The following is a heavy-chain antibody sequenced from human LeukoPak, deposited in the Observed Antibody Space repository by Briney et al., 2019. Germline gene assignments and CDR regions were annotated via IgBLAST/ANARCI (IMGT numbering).Heavy chain of an antibody. Sequence: GSLRLSCAASGFTFGRRCMGWVRQAPGEGLGGVASIREDGSEKYFVDSVKGRFIISRDNTKNSLSLQMNSLRAEDTAVYYCMRSYCDSSAYRPSDYWGQGTLVTVSS. CDR1: GFTFGRRC. CDR2: IREDGSEK. V-gene: IGHV3-7*01. J-gene: IGHJ4*02. D-gene: IGHD3-22*01. CDR3: MRSYCDSSAYRPSDY.